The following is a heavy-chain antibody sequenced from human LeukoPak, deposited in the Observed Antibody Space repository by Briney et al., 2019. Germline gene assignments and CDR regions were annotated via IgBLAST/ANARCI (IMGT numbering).Heavy chain of an antibody. CDR2: ISGSGGST. V-gene: IGHV3-23*01. CDR1: GFTFSSYD. CDR3: AKSRTLLRSGFDY. Sequence: GGSLRLSCAASGFTFSSYDMSWVRQAPGKGLEWVSAISGSGGSTYYADSVKGRFTISRDNSKNTLYLQMNSLRAEDTAVYYCAKSRTLLRSGFDYWGQGTLVTVSS. J-gene: IGHJ4*02. D-gene: IGHD3-10*02.